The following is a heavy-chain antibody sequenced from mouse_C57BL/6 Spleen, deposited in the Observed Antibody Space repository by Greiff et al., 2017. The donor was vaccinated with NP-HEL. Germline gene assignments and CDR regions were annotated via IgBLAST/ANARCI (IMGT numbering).Heavy chain of an antibody. CDR1: GFNIKDDY. CDR3: TTALRRYAMDY. D-gene: IGHD2-4*01. CDR2: IDPENGDT. Sequence: EVQLQQSGAELVRPGASVKLSCTASGFNIKDDYMHWVKQRPEQGLEWIGWIDPENGDTEYASKFQGKATITADTSSNTAYLQLSSLTSDDTAVYYCTTALRRYAMDYWGQGTSVTVSS. V-gene: IGHV14-4*01. J-gene: IGHJ4*01.